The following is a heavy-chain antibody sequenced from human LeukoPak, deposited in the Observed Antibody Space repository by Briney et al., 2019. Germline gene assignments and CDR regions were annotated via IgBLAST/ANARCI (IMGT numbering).Heavy chain of an antibody. D-gene: IGHD2-15*01. V-gene: IGHV3-30-3*01. J-gene: IGHJ3*02. CDR3: ARDNGYCSGGSCSYDAFDI. CDR1: GFTFSSYA. CDR2: ISYDGSNK. Sequence: GGSLRLSCAASGFTFSSYAMHWVRQAPGQRLEWVAVISYDGSNKYYADSVKGRFTISRDNSKNTLYLQMNSLRAEDTAVYYCARDNGYCSGGSCSYDAFDIWGQGTMVTVSS.